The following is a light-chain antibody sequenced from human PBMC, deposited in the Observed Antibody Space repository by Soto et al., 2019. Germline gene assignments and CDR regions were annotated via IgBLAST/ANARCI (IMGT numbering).Light chain of an antibody. CDR3: HSNADKNPLV. CDR1: SSDVCRYNI. J-gene: IGLJ1*01. Sequence: QSVLTQPRSVSGSPGQSVTISCTGTSSDVCRYNIVSWYQQHPGKVPKLIIYEVSKRSSGVPDRFSVSKSGNTAVLITSGHKVAAEANYYFHSNADKNPLVFGTGTKPTV. CDR2: EVS. V-gene: IGLV2-11*01.